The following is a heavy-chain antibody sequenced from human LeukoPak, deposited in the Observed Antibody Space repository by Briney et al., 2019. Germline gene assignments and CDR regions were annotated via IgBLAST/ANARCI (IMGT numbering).Heavy chain of an antibody. Sequence: PGGSLRLSCAASGFTFSSYGMHWVRQAPGKGLEWVAFIRYDGSNKYYADSVKGRFTISRDNAKNSLYLQMDSLRADDTAMYYCARDRGYSGYAHGYWGLGTLVTVSS. CDR2: IRYDGSNK. J-gene: IGHJ4*02. D-gene: IGHD5-12*01. CDR1: GFTFSSYG. V-gene: IGHV3-30*02. CDR3: ARDRGYSGYAHGY.